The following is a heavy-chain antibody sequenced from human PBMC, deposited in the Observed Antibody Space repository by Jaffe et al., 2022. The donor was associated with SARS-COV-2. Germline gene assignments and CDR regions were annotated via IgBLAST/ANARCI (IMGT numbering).Heavy chain of an antibody. CDR1: GGTFSSYT. V-gene: IGHV1-69*02. D-gene: IGHD1-26*01. J-gene: IGHJ4*02. CDR3: ARGGDRYSGSYYVY. Sequence: QVQLVQSGAEVKKPGSSVKVSCKASGGTFSSYTISWVRQAPGQGLEWMGRIIPILGIANYAQKFQGRVTITADKSTSTAYMELSSLRSEDTAVYYCARGGDRYSGSYYVYWGQGTLVTVSS. CDR2: IIPILGIA.